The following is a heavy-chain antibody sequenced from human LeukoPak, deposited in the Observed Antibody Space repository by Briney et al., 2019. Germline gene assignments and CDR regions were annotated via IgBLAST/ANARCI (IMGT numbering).Heavy chain of an antibody. V-gene: IGHV3-9*01. J-gene: IGHJ5*02. Sequence: GGSLRLSCAASGFTFDDYAMHWVRQAPGKGLEWVSGISWNSGSIGYADSVKGRFTISRDNAKNSLYLQMNSLRAEDTAFYYCAKDKTSGISGPFDTWGQGVLVTVSS. CDR3: AKDKTSGISGPFDT. CDR1: GFTFDDYA. D-gene: IGHD6-13*01. CDR2: ISWNSGSI.